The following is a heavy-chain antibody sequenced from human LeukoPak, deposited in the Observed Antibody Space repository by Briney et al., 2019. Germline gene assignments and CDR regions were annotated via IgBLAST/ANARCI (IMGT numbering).Heavy chain of an antibody. CDR3: ARLRGRYCSGGSCYSGYYCYGMDV. V-gene: IGHV1-8*01. CDR2: MNPNSGNT. D-gene: IGHD2-15*01. J-gene: IGHJ6*02. CDR1: GYTFTSYD. Sequence: GSVKVSCKASGYTFTSYDINWVRQATGQGLEWMGWMNPNSGNTGYAQKFQGRVTMTRNTSISTAYMELSSLRSEDTAVYYCARLRGRYCSGGSCYSGYYCYGMDVWGQGTTVTVSS.